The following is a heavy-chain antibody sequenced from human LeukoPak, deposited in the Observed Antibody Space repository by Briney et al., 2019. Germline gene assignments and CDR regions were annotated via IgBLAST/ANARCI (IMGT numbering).Heavy chain of an antibody. CDR3: ARSPGYSSGWFNY. D-gene: IGHD6-19*01. CDR1: GGSISSSSYY. CDR2: IYYSGST. V-gene: IGHV4-39*07. J-gene: IGHJ4*02. Sequence: SETLSLTCTVSGGSISSSSYYWGWIRQPPGKGLEWIGSIYYSGSTYYNPSLKSRVTIPVDTSKNQFSLKLSSVTAADTAVYYCARSPGYSSGWFNYWGQGTLVTVSS.